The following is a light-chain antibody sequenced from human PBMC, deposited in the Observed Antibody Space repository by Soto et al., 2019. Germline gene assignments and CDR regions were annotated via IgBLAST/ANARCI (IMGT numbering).Light chain of an antibody. J-gene: IGKJ3*01. CDR3: QKYGSAPPFT. CDR2: AAF. CDR1: QGISNY. Sequence: DIQMTQSPSSLSASVGDRVTITCRASQGISNYLAWYQQKPGKVPKLLIYAAFTLQSGVPSRFSGSGSGTDFTLTISSLQPEDVATYYFQKYGSAPPFTFGPGTKVDIK. V-gene: IGKV1-27*01.